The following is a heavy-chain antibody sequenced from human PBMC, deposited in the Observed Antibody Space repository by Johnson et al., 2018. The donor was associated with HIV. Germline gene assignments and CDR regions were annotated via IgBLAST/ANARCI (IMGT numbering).Heavy chain of an antibody. D-gene: IGHD6-13*01. Sequence: QVQLVESGGGVVQPGRSLRLSCAASGFTFSSYAMHWVRQAPGKGLEWVAFIRYDGSNKYYADSVKGRFTISRDNSKNTLYLQMNSLRAEDTAVYYCAKDGAAAGTVGADAFDIWGQGTMVTVSS. V-gene: IGHV3-30*02. CDR1: GFTFSSYA. J-gene: IGHJ3*02. CDR3: AKDGAAAGTVGADAFDI. CDR2: IRYDGSNK.